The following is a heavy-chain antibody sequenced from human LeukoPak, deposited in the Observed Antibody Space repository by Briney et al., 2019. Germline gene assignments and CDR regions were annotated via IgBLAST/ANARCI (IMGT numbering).Heavy chain of an antibody. J-gene: IGHJ4*02. CDR3: ARDLGHGFDY. CDR1: GFTFSRYW. CDR2: TNSDATST. V-gene: IGHV3-74*01. Sequence: GGSLRLSCAASGFTFSRYWMHWVRQAPGKGLVWVSYTNSDATSTNYADSVKGRFTISRDSAKNTLYLQMNSLRAEDTAVYYCARDLGHGFDYWGQGTLVTVSS.